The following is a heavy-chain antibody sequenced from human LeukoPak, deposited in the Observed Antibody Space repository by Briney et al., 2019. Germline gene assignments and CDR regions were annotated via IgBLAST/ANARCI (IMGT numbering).Heavy chain of an antibody. D-gene: IGHD3-22*01. V-gene: IGHV1-8*01. Sequence: ASVKVSCKASVYSFTTYDINWVRQAPGQGLEWMGWMRPKKSDTGYARKFQDRVTLTWNISTDTAYMELNSLTAEDTAVYFCAGGPPEDTSSGYWGQGTLVTVSS. CDR2: MRPKKSDT. J-gene: IGHJ4*02. CDR1: VYSFTTYD. CDR3: AGGPPEDTSSGY.